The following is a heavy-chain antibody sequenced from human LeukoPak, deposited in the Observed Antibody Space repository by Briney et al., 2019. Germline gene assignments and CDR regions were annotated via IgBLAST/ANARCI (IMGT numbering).Heavy chain of an antibody. Sequence: SETLSLTCTVSGGSISSDNWWSWVRQSPGKGLQWIGEISHSGSTNNNPSLKSRVTISVDTSKNQFSLKLSSVTAADTAVYYCAVTLAAAGTFTDNWFDPWGQGTLVTVSS. V-gene: IGHV4-4*02. CDR3: AVTLAAAGTFTDNWFDP. CDR1: GGSISSDNW. J-gene: IGHJ5*02. D-gene: IGHD6-13*01. CDR2: ISHSGST.